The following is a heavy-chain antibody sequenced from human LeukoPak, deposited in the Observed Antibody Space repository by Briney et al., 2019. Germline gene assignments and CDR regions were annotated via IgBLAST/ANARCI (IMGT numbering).Heavy chain of an antibody. D-gene: IGHD3-10*01. CDR3: ATRGLVWGVIDDY. CDR2: ISSSSSYT. CDR1: GFTFSDYY. J-gene: IGHJ4*02. V-gene: IGHV3-11*03. Sequence: KPGGSLRLSCAASGFTFSDYYMSWIRQAPGKGLEWVSYISSSSSYTNYADSVKGRFTISRDNAKNSLYLQMNSLRAEDTAVYYCATRGLVWGVIDDYCGQGTLVTVSS.